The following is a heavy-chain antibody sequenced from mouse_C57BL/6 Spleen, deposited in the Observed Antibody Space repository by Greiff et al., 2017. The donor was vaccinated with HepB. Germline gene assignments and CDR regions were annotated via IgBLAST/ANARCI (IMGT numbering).Heavy chain of an antibody. J-gene: IGHJ3*01. V-gene: IGHV3-6*01. Sequence: EVQLVESGPGLVKPSQSLSLTCSVTGYSITSGYYWNWIRQFPGNKLEWMGYISYDGSNNYNPSLKNRISITRDTSKNQFFLKLNSVTTEDTATYYCAREEGPYDYDGEFAYWGQGTLVTVSA. CDR2: ISYDGSN. D-gene: IGHD2-4*01. CDR3: AREEGPYDYDGEFAY. CDR1: GYSITSGYY.